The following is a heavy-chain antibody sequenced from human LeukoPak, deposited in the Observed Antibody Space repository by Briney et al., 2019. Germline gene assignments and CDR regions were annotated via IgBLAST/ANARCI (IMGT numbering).Heavy chain of an antibody. D-gene: IGHD1-26*01. Sequence: GGSLRLSCAASGFTFSNYGMNWVRQAPGKGLEWVAYIKKDGSEKNYVDSVKGRFTISRDNAKNSLSLQMDSLRAEDTAVYYCARVILGGTRTPDYGGQGTRVTLSS. CDR2: IKKDGSEK. J-gene: IGHJ4*02. V-gene: IGHV3-7*03. CDR3: ARVILGGTRTPDY. CDR1: GFTFSNYG.